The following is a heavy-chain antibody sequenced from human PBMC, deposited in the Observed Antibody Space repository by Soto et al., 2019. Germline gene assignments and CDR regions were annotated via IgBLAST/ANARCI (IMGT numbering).Heavy chain of an antibody. V-gene: IGHV3-30-3*01. Sequence: SLRLSCAATGFTFSSYAMHWVRQAPGKGLKWVAVISYDGSNKYYADSVKGRFTISRDNSKNTLYLQMNSLRAEDTAVYYCARAIQPGYSSGLYFALQDYYYGMDVWGQGTSVPVSS. CDR2: ISYDGSNK. CDR1: GFTFSSYA. CDR3: ARAIQPGYSSGLYFALQDYYYGMDV. J-gene: IGHJ6*02. D-gene: IGHD6-19*01.